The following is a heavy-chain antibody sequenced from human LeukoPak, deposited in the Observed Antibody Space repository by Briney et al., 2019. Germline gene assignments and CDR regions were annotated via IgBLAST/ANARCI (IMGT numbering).Heavy chain of an antibody. D-gene: IGHD3-22*01. Sequence: PSETLSLTCAVSGGSVGSDTYSWSWILQPPGKGLEWIGRIYTSGSTNYNPSLKSRVTMSVDTSKNQFSLKLSSVTAADTAVYYCASEAYYYDSSGYYKYWGQGTLVTVSS. J-gene: IGHJ4*02. CDR1: GGSVGSDTYS. V-gene: IGHV4-61*01. CDR3: ASEAYYYDSSGYYKY. CDR2: IYTSGST.